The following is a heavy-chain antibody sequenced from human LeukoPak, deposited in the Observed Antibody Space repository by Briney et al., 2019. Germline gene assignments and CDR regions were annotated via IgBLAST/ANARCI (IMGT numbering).Heavy chain of an antibody. CDR1: ADSVFSGDYY. J-gene: IGHJ4*02. D-gene: IGHD1-26*01. V-gene: IGHV4-61*02. CDR2: VHTSGTT. CDR3: ARTSIVGATEFHDY. Sequence: SQTLSLTCTVSADSVFSGDYYWSWIRQPAGKRLEWIGRVHTSGTTNYNPSLKSRVTLSVDTSKNQFSLKLSSVTAADTAVYYCARTSIVGATEFHDYWGQGTLVTVSS.